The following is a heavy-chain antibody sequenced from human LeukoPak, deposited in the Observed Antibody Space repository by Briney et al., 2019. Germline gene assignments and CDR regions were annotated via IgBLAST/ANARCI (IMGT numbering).Heavy chain of an antibody. V-gene: IGHV3-30*18. CDR3: AKEVGDTVAVVARYEPLFDY. D-gene: IGHD2-15*01. CDR2: ISYDGPNK. Sequence: GGSLRLSCAASGFTFSSYGMHWVRQAPGKGLEWVAVISYDGPNKYYADSVKGRFTISRDNSKNTLWLQMNSLRAEDTAVYYCAKEVGDTVAVVARYEPLFDYWGQGTLVTVSS. CDR1: GFTFSSYG. J-gene: IGHJ4*02.